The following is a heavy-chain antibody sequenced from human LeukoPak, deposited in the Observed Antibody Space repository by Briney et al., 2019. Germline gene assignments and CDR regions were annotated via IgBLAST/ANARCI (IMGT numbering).Heavy chain of an antibody. Sequence: SETLSLTCTVSGGSISSYYWSWIRQPPGKGLEWIGYIYYSGSTNYNPSLKSRVTISVDTSKNQFSLKLRSLTAADTAVYFCARDALGFDTSGFSRWGQGTLVTVSS. V-gene: IGHV4-59*12. D-gene: IGHD3-3*01. CDR2: IYYSGST. CDR1: GGSISSYY. CDR3: ARDALGFDTSGFSR. J-gene: IGHJ4*02.